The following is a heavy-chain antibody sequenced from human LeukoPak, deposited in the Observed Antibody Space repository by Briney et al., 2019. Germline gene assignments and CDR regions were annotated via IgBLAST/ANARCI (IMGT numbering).Heavy chain of an antibody. CDR2: IYPGDSDT. CDR1: GYSFTSYW. CDR3: ARAVVVPAAIGGYFGFDY. V-gene: IGHV5-51*01. J-gene: IGHJ4*02. Sequence: GESLKISCKGSGYSFTSYWIGWVRQMPGKGLEWMGIIYPGDSDTRSSPSFQGQVTISADKSISTAYLQWSSLKASDTAMYYCARAVVVPAAIGGYFGFDYWGQRTLVTVSS. D-gene: IGHD2-2*01.